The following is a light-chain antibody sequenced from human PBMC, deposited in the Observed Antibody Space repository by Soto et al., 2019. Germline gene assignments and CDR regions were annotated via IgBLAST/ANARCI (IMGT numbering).Light chain of an antibody. CDR2: GVK. V-gene: IGLV2-14*01. CDR1: GRDIGAYNY. CDR3: SSYTTSYCYV. Sequence: QSVLTQPASVSGSPGQSITISCTGSGRDIGAYNYVSWYQQHPGKAPKLIIYGVKNRPSGVSNRFSASKSAFTASLTISGLQAEDEADYYCSSYTTSYCYVFGPGTKVTVL. J-gene: IGLJ1*01.